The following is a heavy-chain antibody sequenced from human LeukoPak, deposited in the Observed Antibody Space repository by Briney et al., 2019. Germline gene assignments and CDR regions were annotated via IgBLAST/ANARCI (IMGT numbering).Heavy chain of an antibody. CDR3: AKAVAELISGRPDY. J-gene: IGHJ4*02. CDR1: GFTFSSYA. Sequence: GGSLRLSCAASGFTFSSYAMSWVRQAPGKGLEWVSAISGSGGSTYYADSVKGRFTISRDNSKNTLFLQMNSLRGEDTAVYYCAKAVAELISGRPDYWGQGTLVTVSS. CDR2: ISGSGGST. D-gene: IGHD3-10*01. V-gene: IGHV3-23*01.